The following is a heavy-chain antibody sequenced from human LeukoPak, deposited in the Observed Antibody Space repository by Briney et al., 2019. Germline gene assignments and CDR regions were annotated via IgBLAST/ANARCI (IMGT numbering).Heavy chain of an antibody. J-gene: IGHJ4*02. CDR1: GGTFSSYA. D-gene: IGHD4-17*01. Sequence: ASVKVSCKASGGTFSSYAISWVRQAPGQGLEWMGRIIPIFGTANYAQKFQGRVTITTDESTSTPYIELSSLRSEDTAVYYCARGVARVTTYFDYWGQGTLVTVSS. V-gene: IGHV1-69*05. CDR3: ARGVARVTTYFDY. CDR2: IIPIFGTA.